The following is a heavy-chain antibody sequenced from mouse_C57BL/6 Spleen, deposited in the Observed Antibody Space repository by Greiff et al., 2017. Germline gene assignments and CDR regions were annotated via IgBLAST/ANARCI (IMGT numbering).Heavy chain of an antibody. CDR2: ISSGGDYI. Sequence: EVMLVESGEGLVKPGGSLKLSCAASGFTFSSYAMSWVRRTPEKRLEWVAYISSGGDYIYYADPVKGRFTISRDNARNTLYLQMSSLKSEYTAMYYCTRVDYSNWSAFDYWGPGTTLTVSS. D-gene: IGHD2-5*01. CDR3: TRVDYSNWSAFDY. J-gene: IGHJ2*01. CDR1: GFTFSSYA. V-gene: IGHV5-9-1*02.